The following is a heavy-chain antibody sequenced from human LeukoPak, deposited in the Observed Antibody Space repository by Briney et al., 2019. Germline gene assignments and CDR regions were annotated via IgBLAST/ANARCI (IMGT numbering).Heavy chain of an antibody. CDR3: ARDSLDVFRATGGDY. CDR2: INPNSGGT. CDR1: GYTFTGYY. V-gene: IGHV1-2*02. Sequence: ASVKVSCKASGYTFTGYYMHWVRQPPAQGLEWMRWINPNSGGTNYAQKFQGRVTMTRDTSISTAYMELSRLRSDDTAVYYCARDSLDVFRATGGDYWGQGTLVTVSS. J-gene: IGHJ4*02. D-gene: IGHD2-21*01.